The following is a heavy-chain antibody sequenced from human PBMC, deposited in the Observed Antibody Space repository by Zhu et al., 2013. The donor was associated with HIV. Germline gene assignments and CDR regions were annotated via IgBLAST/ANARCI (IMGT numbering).Heavy chain of an antibody. D-gene: IGHD6-6*01. CDR1: GYTFTSYA. Sequence: QVQLVQSGAEVKKPGASVKVSCKASGYTFTSYAMHWVRQAPGQRLEWMGWINAGNGNTKYSQKFQGRVTITRDTSASTAYMELSSLRSEDTAVYYCARRGSSPYYYYYGMDVWGQGTTVTVSS. J-gene: IGHJ6*02. CDR2: INAGNGNT. CDR3: ARRGSSPYYYYYGMDV. V-gene: IGHV1-3*01.